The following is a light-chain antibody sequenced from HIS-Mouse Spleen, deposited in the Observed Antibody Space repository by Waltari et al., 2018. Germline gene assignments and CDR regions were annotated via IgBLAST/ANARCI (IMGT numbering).Light chain of an antibody. Sequence: EIVMTQSPATLSVSPGERATLSCRASQRVSSNLAWYQQKPGQAPRLLIYGASTRATGIPARFSGSGSGTEFTLTISSMQSEDFAVYYCQQYNNWPPKTWTFGQGTKVEIK. CDR3: QQYNNWPPKTWT. CDR1: QRVSSN. CDR2: GAS. V-gene: IGKV3-15*01. J-gene: IGKJ1*01.